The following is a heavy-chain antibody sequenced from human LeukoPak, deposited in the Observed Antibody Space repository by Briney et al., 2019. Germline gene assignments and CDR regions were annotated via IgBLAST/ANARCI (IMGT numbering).Heavy chain of an antibody. Sequence: GESLKISCKGSGYSFTSYWIGWVRQMPGKGLEWMGIIYPGDSDTRYSPSFQGQATISADKSISTAYLQWSSLKASDTAMYYCARQSVYGDSYYYYGMDVWGQGTTVTVSS. CDR2: IYPGDSDT. D-gene: IGHD4-17*01. CDR3: ARQSVYGDSYYYYGMDV. CDR1: GYSFTSYW. J-gene: IGHJ6*02. V-gene: IGHV5-51*01.